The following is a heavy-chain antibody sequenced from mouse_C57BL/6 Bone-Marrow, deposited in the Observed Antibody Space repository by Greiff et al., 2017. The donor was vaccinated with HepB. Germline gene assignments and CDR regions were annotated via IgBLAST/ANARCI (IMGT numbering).Heavy chain of an antibody. J-gene: IGHJ4*01. Sequence: QVQLQQPGAELVMPGASVKLSCKASGYTFTSYWMHWVKQRPGQGLEWIGEIDPSDSYTNYNQKFKGKYTLTVDKSSSTAYMQLSSLTSEDSAVYYCAREDYYAMDYWGQGTSVTVSS. CDR3: AREDYYAMDY. CDR1: GYTFTSYW. V-gene: IGHV1-69*01. CDR2: IDPSDSYT.